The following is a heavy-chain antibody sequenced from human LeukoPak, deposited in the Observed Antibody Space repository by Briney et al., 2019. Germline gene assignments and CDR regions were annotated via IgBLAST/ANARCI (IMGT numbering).Heavy chain of an antibody. D-gene: IGHD6-6*01. J-gene: IGHJ4*02. CDR1: GGSICSGGYY. CDR3: ARAHISSSSDFDY. Sequence: SETLSLTCTVSGGSICSGGYYWSWIRQHPGRGLEWIGYIYYSGSTYYNPSLKSRVTISVDTSKNQFSLKLSSVTAADTAVYYCARAHISSSSDFDYWGQGTLVTVSS. CDR2: IYYSGST. V-gene: IGHV4-31*03.